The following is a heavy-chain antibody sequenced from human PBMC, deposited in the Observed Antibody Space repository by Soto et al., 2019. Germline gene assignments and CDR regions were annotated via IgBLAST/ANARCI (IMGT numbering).Heavy chain of an antibody. J-gene: IGHJ6*02. D-gene: IGHD3-3*01. CDR1: GYTFTSYA. V-gene: IGHV1-3*01. CDR2: INAGNGNT. Sequence: ASVKVSCKASGYTFTSYAMHWVRQAPGQRLEWMGWINAGNGNTKYSQKFQGRVTITRDTSASTAYMELSSLRSEDTAVYYRARDTPPYDFWSGYYSGWSYYYGMDVWGQGTTVTVSS. CDR3: ARDTPPYDFWSGYYSGWSYYYGMDV.